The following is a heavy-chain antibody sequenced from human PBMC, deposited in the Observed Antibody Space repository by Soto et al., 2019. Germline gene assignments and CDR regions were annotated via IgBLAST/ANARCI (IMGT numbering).Heavy chain of an antibody. D-gene: IGHD5-12*01. CDR2: ISAYNVNT. V-gene: IGHV1-18*01. CDR1: GYPFTSYR. J-gene: IGHJ5*02. CDR3: ARARGYSGYFQESWFDP. Sequence: ASVQCSFKASGYPFTSYRISWVRQAPEQALEWMGCISAYNVNTNCAQKLQGRVTMTTDPSTSTASMALRSLSSDDTAVYYCARARGYSGYFQESWFDPWGQGTVVTVSS.